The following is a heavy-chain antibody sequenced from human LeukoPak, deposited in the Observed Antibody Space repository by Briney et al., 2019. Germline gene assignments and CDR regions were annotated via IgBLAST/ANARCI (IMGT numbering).Heavy chain of an antibody. D-gene: IGHD3-10*01. J-gene: IGHJ5*02. CDR3: ARVCCYFDSGSNPNWFDP. CDR2: TCHSGNT. Sequence: SETLSLNCTVSGYSITSIHCWGWIRQAPGKGLEWIATTCHSGNTYYSPSLRSRVVLSLDMSKNQISLRLRSVTAADTAVYYCARVCCYFDSGSNPNWFDPWGQGTRLTVAS. CDR1: GYSITSIHC. V-gene: IGHV4-38-2*02.